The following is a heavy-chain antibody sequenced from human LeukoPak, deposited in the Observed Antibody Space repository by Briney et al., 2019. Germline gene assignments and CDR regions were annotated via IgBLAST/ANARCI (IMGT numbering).Heavy chain of an antibody. D-gene: IGHD6-19*01. CDR2: ISYDGSNK. J-gene: IGHJ4*02. CDR1: GFTFRSYA. V-gene: IGHV3-30-3*01. CDR3: ARDPEEIAVAGYSNYFDY. Sequence: GGSLRLSCAASGFTFRSYAMHWVRQAPGKGLEGVAVISYDGSNKYYADSVKGRFTISRDNSKNTLCLQMNSLRAEDTAVDYCARDPEEIAVAGYSNYFDYWGQGTLVTVSS.